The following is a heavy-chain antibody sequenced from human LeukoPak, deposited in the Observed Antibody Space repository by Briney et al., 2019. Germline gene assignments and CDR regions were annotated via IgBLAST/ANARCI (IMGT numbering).Heavy chain of an antibody. CDR1: GGSFSGYY. V-gene: IGHV4-34*01. J-gene: IGHJ4*02. Sequence: KASETLSLTCAVYGGSFSGYYWSWIRQPPGKGLEWIGEINHSGSTNYNPSLKSRVTISVDTSKNQFSLKLSSVTAADTAVYYCARGRGLDYWGQGTLVTVSS. CDR2: INHSGST. CDR3: ARGRGLDY.